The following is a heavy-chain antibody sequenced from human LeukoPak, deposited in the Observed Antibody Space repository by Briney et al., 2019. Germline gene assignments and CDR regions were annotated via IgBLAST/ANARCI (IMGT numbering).Heavy chain of an antibody. CDR3: ARDRRPGFDN. Sequence: PGGSLRLSCAASGFSFSGYSMNWVRQAPGKGLEWVAYISSAISTIYYADSVKRRFTISRDNAKNSLVLQMSSLRDDDTAMYYCARDRRPGFDNWGRRTLVSVSS. CDR1: GFSFSGYS. CDR2: ISSAISTI. V-gene: IGHV3-48*02. D-gene: IGHD3-10*01. J-gene: IGHJ4*02.